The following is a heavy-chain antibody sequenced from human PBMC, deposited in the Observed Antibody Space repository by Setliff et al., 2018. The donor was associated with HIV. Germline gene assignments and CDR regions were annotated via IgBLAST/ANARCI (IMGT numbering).Heavy chain of an antibody. J-gene: IGHJ4*02. CDR2: ISGDGSTI. Sequence: GGSLRLSCAASGFTLSGYWMHWVRQAPGKGLVWVSRISGDGSTIDYADSVKGRFTISRDNANNMLYLQMNSLRAEDTAVYYCARIIAGVPYWGQGTLGTVSS. D-gene: IGHD6-13*01. CDR1: GFTLSGYW. V-gene: IGHV3-74*01. CDR3: ARIIAGVPY.